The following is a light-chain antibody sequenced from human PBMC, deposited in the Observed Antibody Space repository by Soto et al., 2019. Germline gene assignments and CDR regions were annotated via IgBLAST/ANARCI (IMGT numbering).Light chain of an antibody. CDR1: RSVLYSSNNKNY. V-gene: IGKV4-1*01. CDR3: QQYYDTPFT. Sequence: DIVMTQSPDSLAVSLGERATINCKSSRSVLYSSNNKNYLAWYQQKPGQPPKLLIYWASTRESGVPDRFSGSGSGTDFTLTISSLQAEDVAVYYCQQYYDTPFTFGPGTKVD. J-gene: IGKJ3*01. CDR2: WAS.